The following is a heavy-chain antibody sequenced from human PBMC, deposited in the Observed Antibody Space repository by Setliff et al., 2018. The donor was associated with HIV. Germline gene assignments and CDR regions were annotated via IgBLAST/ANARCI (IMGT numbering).Heavy chain of an antibody. J-gene: IGHJ4*01. CDR1: GIPIDRVYS. CDR3: ARDQSDYNVLTGFGDFDY. V-gene: IGHV4-38-2*02. Sequence: PSETLSLTCGVSGIPIDRVYSWAWIRQPPGKGPEWIGTISHSGSTHYNSPLQGRISISIDTSKNQFSLTLTSVTAADTAMYYCARDQSDYNVLTGFGDFDYWGHGTLVTVSS. CDR2: ISHSGST. D-gene: IGHD3-9*01.